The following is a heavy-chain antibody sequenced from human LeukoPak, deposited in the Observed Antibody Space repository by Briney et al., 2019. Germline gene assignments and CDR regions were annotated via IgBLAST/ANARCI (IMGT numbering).Heavy chain of an antibody. CDR3: ARDGATVVTPAFDY. D-gene: IGHD4-23*01. Sequence: GGSLRLSCAASGFTFSSFWMHWVRQAPGKGLVWVSRINSDGSSTSYADSVKGRFTISRDNAKNTLYLQMNSLRAEDTAVYYSARDGATVVTPAFDYWGQGTLVTVSS. J-gene: IGHJ4*02. CDR2: INSDGSST. V-gene: IGHV3-74*01. CDR1: GFTFSSFW.